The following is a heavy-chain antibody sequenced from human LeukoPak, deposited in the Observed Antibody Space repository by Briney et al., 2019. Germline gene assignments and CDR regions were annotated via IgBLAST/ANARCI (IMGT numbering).Heavy chain of an antibody. CDR1: GFTFSDYY. D-gene: IGHD3-22*01. CDR3: AKPPVRLLPSYYFDY. J-gene: IGHJ4*02. Sequence: GGSLRLSCAASGFTFSDYYMSWIRQAPGKGLEWVLYISSSGSTIYYADSVKGRFTISRDNAKNTLYLQMNSLRAEDTAVYYCAKPPVRLLPSYYFDYWGQGTLVTVSS. CDR2: ISSSGSTI. V-gene: IGHV3-11*04.